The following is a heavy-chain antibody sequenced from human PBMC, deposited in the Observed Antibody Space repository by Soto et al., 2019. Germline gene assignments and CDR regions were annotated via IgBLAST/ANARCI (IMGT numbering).Heavy chain of an antibody. D-gene: IGHD3-10*01. Sequence: SETLSLTCTVSGGSISSYYWSWIRQPPGKGLEWIGYIYYSGSTNYNPSLKSRVTISVDTSKNQFSLKLSSVTAADTAVYYCAAYYGSGSYYWRERWFDPWGQGILVTVSS. CDR1: GGSISSYY. J-gene: IGHJ5*02. CDR3: AAYYGSGSYYWRERWFDP. V-gene: IGHV4-59*08. CDR2: IYYSGST.